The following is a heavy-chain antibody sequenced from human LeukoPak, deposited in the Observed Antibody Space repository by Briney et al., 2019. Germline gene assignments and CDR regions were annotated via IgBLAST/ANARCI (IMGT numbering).Heavy chain of an antibody. V-gene: IGHV4-59*08. CDR3: LRSHGAH. J-gene: IGHJ4*02. CDR2: IYYSGST. CDR1: GGSISNYY. Sequence: SETLSLTCTVSGGSISNYYWSWIRQPPGKGLEWIGDIYYSGSTNYNPSLKSRVTISVDTSKNLFSLNLSSVTAADTAVYYCLRSHGAHWGQGTLVTVSS. D-gene: IGHD3-10*01.